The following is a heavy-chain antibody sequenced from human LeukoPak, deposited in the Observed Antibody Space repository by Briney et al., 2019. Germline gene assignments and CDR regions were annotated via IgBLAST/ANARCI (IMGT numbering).Heavy chain of an antibody. Sequence: SETLSLTCTVSGGAISSYYWSWIRQPPGKGLEWIGYFFYSGSSNYNPSLKSRVTISVDTSKNQFSLKLSSVTAADTAVYYCARQRSGYDGFAIWGQGTRVTVSS. J-gene: IGHJ3*02. CDR1: GGAISSYY. D-gene: IGHD3-3*01. CDR3: ARQRSGYDGFAI. V-gene: IGHV4-59*01. CDR2: FFYSGSS.